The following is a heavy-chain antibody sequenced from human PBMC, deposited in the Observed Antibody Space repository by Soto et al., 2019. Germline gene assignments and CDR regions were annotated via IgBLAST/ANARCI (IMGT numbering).Heavy chain of an antibody. D-gene: IGHD3-16*01. CDR3: ARMGDVPYYYYGMDV. CDR1: GYTFSTYG. Sequence: QVQLVQSGAEVKKPGASVKVSCKASGYTFSTYGISWVRQAPGQGLEWMGWINGYNGNTNYAPKLQGRITMTTDTSTTTAYRELRSLRSDDTAVYYCARMGDVPYYYYGMDVWGQGTTVTVSS. CDR2: INGYNGNT. J-gene: IGHJ6*02. V-gene: IGHV1-18*01.